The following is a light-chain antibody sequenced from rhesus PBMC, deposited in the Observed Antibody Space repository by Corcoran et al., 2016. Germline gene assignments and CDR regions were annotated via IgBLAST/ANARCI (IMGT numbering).Light chain of an antibody. J-gene: IGLJ1*01. CDR2: EVS. V-gene: IGLV2-32*02. CDR3: SSYAGINASS. Sequence: QAALTQPRSVSGSPGQSVTISCTGTSSELGGYNYVSWYQQHPGTAPKLMIYEVSKRPSGVSDRFSGSKSGNTAALTSSGRQAEDAADYSCSSYAGINASSFVAGARLTGL. CDR1: SSELGGYNY.